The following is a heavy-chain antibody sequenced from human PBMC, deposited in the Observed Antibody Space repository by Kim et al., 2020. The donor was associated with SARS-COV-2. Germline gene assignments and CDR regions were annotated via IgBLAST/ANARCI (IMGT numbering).Heavy chain of an antibody. CDR3: ARLADYDFWSGYSSA. Sequence: PSLKSRVTISVDTSKNQFSLKLSSVTAADTAVYYCARLADYDFWSGYSSAWGQGTLVTVSS. D-gene: IGHD3-3*01. V-gene: IGHV4-39*01. J-gene: IGHJ5*02.